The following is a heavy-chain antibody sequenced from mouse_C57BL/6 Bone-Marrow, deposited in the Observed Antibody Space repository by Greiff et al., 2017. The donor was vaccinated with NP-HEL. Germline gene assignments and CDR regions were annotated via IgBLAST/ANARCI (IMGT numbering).Heavy chain of an antibody. Sequence: QVQLQQPGAELVKPGASVKLSCKASGYTFTSYWMQWVKQRPGQGLEWIGEIDPSDSYTNYNQKFKGKATLTVDTSSSTAYMQLSSLTSEDAAVYYWARYGNYDAMDYWGQGTSVTVSS. CDR2: IDPSDSYT. CDR3: ARYGNYDAMDY. CDR1: GYTFTSYW. D-gene: IGHD2-1*01. V-gene: IGHV1-50*01. J-gene: IGHJ4*01.